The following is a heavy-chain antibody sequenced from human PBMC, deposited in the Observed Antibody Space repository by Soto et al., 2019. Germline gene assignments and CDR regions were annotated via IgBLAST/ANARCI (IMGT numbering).Heavy chain of an antibody. V-gene: IGHV4-39*07. D-gene: IGHD3-22*01. CDR1: GGSISSSSYY. J-gene: IGHJ3*02. CDR3: ARRLHDSSGEDAFDI. CDR2: IFYSGST. Sequence: SETLSLTCTVSGGSISSSSYYWGWIRQPPGKGLEWIGSIFYSGSTYYNPSLKSRVTISVDTSKNQFSLKLSSVTAADTAVYYCARRLHDSSGEDAFDIWGQGTMVTVSS.